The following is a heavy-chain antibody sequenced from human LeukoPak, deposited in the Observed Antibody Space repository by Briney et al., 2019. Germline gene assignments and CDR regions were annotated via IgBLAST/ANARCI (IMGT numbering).Heavy chain of an antibody. CDR2: IAGSGGST. Sequence: PGGSLRLSCAASGFTFSNYALSWVRQAPGKGLGWVSSIAGSGGSTYYADSVKGRFTISRDNSKNTLYLQINSLQADDTAVYYCARGLRWGDYWGQGTLVTVSS. V-gene: IGHV3-23*01. D-gene: IGHD4-23*01. CDR1: GFTFSNYA. CDR3: ARGLRWGDY. J-gene: IGHJ4*02.